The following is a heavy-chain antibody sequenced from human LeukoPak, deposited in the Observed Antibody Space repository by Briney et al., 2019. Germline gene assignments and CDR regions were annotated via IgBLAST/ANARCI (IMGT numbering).Heavy chain of an antibody. CDR2: IYTSGST. CDR3: ARGRSLGPAAIAYYFDY. D-gene: IGHD2-2*01. CDR1: GGSISSYY. J-gene: IGHJ4*02. V-gene: IGHV4-4*07. Sequence: SETLPLTCTVSGGSISSYYWSWIRQPAGKGLEWIGRIYTSGSTNYNPSLKSRVTMSVDTSKNQFSLKLSSVTAADTAVYYCARGRSLGPAAIAYYFDYWGQGTLVTVSS.